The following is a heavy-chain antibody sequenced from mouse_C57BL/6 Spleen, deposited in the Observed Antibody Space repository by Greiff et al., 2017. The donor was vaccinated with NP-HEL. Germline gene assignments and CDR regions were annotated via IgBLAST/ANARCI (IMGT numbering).Heavy chain of an antibody. D-gene: IGHD1-1*01. Sequence: QVQLQQPGAELVRPGSSVKLSCKASGYTFTSYWMHWVKQRPIQGLEWIGNIDPSDSETHYNQKFKDKATLTVDKSSSTAYMQLSSLTSEDSAVYYCAITITTVVGGYFDVWGTGTTVTVSS. CDR2: IDPSDSET. J-gene: IGHJ1*03. CDR1: GYTFTSYW. V-gene: IGHV1-52*01. CDR3: AITITTVVGGYFDV.